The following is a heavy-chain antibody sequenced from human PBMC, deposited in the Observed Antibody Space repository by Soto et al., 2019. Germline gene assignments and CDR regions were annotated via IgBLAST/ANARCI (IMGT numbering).Heavy chain of an antibody. Sequence: GGSLTLSRAASLFTFTSYSMIWFHQSPVEGLEWVSAISGSFGSTYYADSVKGRFTISRDNSKNTLYLQMNSLRAEDTAVYYCAKDGDIVVGKYGMDVWGQGTTVTVSS. J-gene: IGHJ6*02. CDR3: AKDGDIVVGKYGMDV. V-gene: IGHV3-23*01. CDR2: ISGSFGST. D-gene: IGHD2-2*01. CDR1: LFTFTSYS.